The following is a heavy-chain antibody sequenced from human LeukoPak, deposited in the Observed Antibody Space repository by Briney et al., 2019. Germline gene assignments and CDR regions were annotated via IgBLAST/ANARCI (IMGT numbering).Heavy chain of an antibody. CDR3: ARHGLGRGVYITRQYNYYMDV. CDR1: GGSFSSYY. Sequence: SETLSLTCAVYGGSFSSYYWSWVRQPPGSGLEWIGEINHSGSTNYNPSLKSRVTVSIDKSKNQFSLKLSSLTAADTATYFCARHGLGRGVYITRQYNYYMDVWGTGTTVIVSS. J-gene: IGHJ6*04. V-gene: IGHV4-34*01. D-gene: IGHD3-10*01. CDR2: INHSGST.